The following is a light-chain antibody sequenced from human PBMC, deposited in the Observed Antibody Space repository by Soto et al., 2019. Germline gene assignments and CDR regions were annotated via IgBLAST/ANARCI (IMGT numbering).Light chain of an antibody. CDR2: AVC. CDR3: QQLNSYRLT. J-gene: IGKJ4*01. CDR1: QGISSY. Sequence: DFPLTQSPSFLSASVGDRVTITCRASQGISSYFAWYQQKPGKAPKLLIYAVCTLQSGVPSRFSGSASGTEFTLTTSSLQPEEFATYYCQQLNSYRLTFGGGTKVEIK. V-gene: IGKV1-9*01.